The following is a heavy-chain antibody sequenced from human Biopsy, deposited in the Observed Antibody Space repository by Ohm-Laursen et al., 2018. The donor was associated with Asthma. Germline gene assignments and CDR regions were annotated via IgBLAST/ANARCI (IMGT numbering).Heavy chain of an antibody. J-gene: IGHJ4*02. V-gene: IGHV1-24*01. CDR3: ASDFPKDYVRYNFQF. CDR2: HVHEEGGT. Sequence: GASVKAACHISGYSVTVLCMHCVRQEPGRGLGWMGGHVHEEGGTVNARRCQGRVTMTEDTSTDTAYMELSSLSSDDTAVYYCASDFPKDYVRYNFQFWGQGTLVTVSS. CDR1: GYSVTVLC. D-gene: IGHD1-1*01.